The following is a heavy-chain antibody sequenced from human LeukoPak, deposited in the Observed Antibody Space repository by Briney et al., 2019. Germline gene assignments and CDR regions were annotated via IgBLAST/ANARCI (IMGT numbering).Heavy chain of an antibody. Sequence: SETLSLTCTVSGGSISSSSYYWGWIRQPPGKGLEWIGSIYYSGSTYYNPSLKSRVTVSVDTSKNQFSLKLSSVTAADTAVYYCAGHNERITMVRGAIAWGQGTLVTVSS. V-gene: IGHV4-39*01. J-gene: IGHJ5*02. CDR2: IYYSGST. CDR3: AGHNERITMVRGAIA. D-gene: IGHD3-10*01. CDR1: GGSISSSSYY.